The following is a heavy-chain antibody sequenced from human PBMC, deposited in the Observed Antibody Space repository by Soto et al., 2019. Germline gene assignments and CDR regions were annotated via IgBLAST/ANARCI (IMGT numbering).Heavy chain of an antibody. CDR2: INPRSGGT. D-gene: IGHD2-8*01. J-gene: IGHJ6*02. CDR1: GYSFTDYH. CDR3: ARGDSTDCSNGVCSFFYNHDMDV. V-gene: IGHV1-2*04. Sequence: ASVKVSCKASGYSFTDYHIHWVRQAPGQGLEWLGRINPRSGGTSTAQKFQGWVTMTTDTSISTASMELTRLTSDDTAIYYCARGDSTDCSNGVCSFFYNHDMDVWGQGTTVTVSS.